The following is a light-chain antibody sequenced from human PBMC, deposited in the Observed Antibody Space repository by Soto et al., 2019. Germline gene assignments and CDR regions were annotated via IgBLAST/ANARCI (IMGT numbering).Light chain of an antibody. CDR2: VGTGGIVG. V-gene: IGLV9-49*01. CDR1: SGYSDYK. CDR3: GADHGSGTNFVYV. Sequence: QPVLTQPPSASASLGASVTLTCTLSSGYSDYKVDWYQQRPGKGPRFVIRVGTGGIVGSKGDGIPDRFSVLGSGLNRYLTIKNIQEEDESDYHCGADHGSGTNFVYVFGTGTKLTVL. J-gene: IGLJ1*01.